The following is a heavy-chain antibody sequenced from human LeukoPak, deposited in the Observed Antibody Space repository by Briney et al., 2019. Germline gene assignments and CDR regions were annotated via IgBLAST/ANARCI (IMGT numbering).Heavy chain of an antibody. D-gene: IGHD2-15*01. J-gene: IGHJ4*02. CDR1: GFTFSIYS. CDR2: ISSSSSYV. V-gene: IGHV3-21*01. CDR3: ARTDLDCSGGSCPDY. Sequence: GGSLRLSCAASGFTFSIYSKNWVRQAPGKGLEWFSSISSSSSYVYYADSVKGRFTISRDNAKNSLYLQMNSLRAEETAVYYCARTDLDCSGGSCPDYWGQGTLVTVSS.